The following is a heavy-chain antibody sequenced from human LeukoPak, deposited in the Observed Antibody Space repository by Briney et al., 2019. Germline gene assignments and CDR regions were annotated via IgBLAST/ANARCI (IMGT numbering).Heavy chain of an antibody. CDR3: AREITISGVETNWFDP. D-gene: IGHD3-3*01. CDR2: IRSDGSNK. J-gene: IGHJ5*02. CDR1: GFTFSSSV. V-gene: IGHV3-30*02. Sequence: PGGSLRLSCAASGFTFSSSVIHWVRQAPGKGLEWVAFIRSDGSNKYYADSVKGRFTISRDNAKNSLYLQMNSLRAEDTAVYYCAREITISGVETNWFDPWGQGTLVTVSS.